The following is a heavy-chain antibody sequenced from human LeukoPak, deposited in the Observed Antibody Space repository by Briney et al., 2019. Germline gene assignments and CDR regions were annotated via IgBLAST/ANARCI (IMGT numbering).Heavy chain of an antibody. CDR3: ATVRSGPEYYFDY. CDR2: FDPEDGET. CDR1: GYTLTELS. D-gene: IGHD2-2*01. V-gene: IGHV1-24*01. J-gene: IGHJ4*02. Sequence: GASVKVYCKVSGYTLTELSMHWVRQAPGKGLEWMGGFDPEDGETIYAQKSQGRVTMTEDTSTDTAYMELSSLRSEDTAVYYCATVRSGPEYYFDYWGQGTLVTVSS.